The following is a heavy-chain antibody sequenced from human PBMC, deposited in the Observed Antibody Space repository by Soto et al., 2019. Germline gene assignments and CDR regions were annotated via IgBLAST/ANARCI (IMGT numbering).Heavy chain of an antibody. V-gene: IGHV3-53*04. D-gene: IGHD2-21*02. J-gene: IGHJ4*02. CDR1: GFTVSSNY. CDR3: ARAYCGGDCYYFDY. CDR2: MYSGGST. Sequence: GESLKISCAASGFTVSSNYMSWVRQAPGKGLEWVSVMYSGGSTYYADSVKGRFTISRHNSKNTLYLQMNSLRAEDTAVYYCARAYCGGDCYYFDYWGQGTLVTVSS.